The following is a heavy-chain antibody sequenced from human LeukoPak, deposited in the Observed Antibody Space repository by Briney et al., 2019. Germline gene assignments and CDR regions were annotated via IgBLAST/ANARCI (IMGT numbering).Heavy chain of an antibody. CDR2: MNPNSGNT. CDR3: ARAPPVYCSGGSCYGGY. V-gene: IGHV1-8*02. D-gene: IGHD2-15*01. Sequence: ASVKVSCKASGYTFTSNYIHWVRQATGQGLEWMGWMNPNSGNTGYAQKFQGRVTMTRNTSISTAYMELSSLRSEDTAVYYCARAPPVYCSGGSCYGGYWGQGTLVTVSS. J-gene: IGHJ4*02. CDR1: GYTFTSNY.